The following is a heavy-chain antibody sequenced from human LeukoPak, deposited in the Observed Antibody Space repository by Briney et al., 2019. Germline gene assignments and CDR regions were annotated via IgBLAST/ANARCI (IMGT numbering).Heavy chain of an antibody. CDR2: IYTSGST. CDR3: ARDYYDSSGYYYSWYFDL. D-gene: IGHD3-22*01. CDR1: GFMFSSYW. V-gene: IGHV4-4*07. Sequence: GSLRLSCAASGFMFSSYWMSWIRQPAGKGLEWIGRIYTSGSTNYNPSLKSRVTISVDTSKNQFSLKLSSETAADTAVYYCARDYYDSSGYYYSWYFDLWGRGTLVTVSS. J-gene: IGHJ2*01.